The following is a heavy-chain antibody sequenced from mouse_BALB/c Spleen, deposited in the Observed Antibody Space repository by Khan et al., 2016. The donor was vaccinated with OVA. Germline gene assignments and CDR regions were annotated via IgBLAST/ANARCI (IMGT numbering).Heavy chain of an antibody. D-gene: IGHD2-1*01. J-gene: IGHJ1*01. CDR1: GYTFSSYW. V-gene: IGHV1-9*01. CDR3: VRYGNHWYFDV. CDR2: ILPGSGNT. Sequence: QIQLVQSGAELMKPGASVKISCKATGYTFSSYWIEWVKQRPGHGLEWIGEILPGSGNTNCTENFKGKATFTADTSSNPAYMQLSSLTSEDSAVYYCVRYGNHWYFDVWGAGTTVTGSS.